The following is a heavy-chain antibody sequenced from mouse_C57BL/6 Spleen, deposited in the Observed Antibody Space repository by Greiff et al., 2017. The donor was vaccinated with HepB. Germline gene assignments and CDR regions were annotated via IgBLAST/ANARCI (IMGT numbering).Heavy chain of an antibody. Sequence: EVQLVESGGDLVKPGGSLKLSCAASGFTFSSYGMSWVRQTPDKRLEWVATISSGGSYTYYPDSVKGRFTISRDNAKNTLYLQMSSLKSEDTAMYYCARHRTGTSDYFDYWGQGTTLTVSS. D-gene: IGHD4-1*01. CDR3: ARHRTGTSDYFDY. V-gene: IGHV5-6*01. J-gene: IGHJ2*01. CDR1: GFTFSSYG. CDR2: ISSGGSYT.